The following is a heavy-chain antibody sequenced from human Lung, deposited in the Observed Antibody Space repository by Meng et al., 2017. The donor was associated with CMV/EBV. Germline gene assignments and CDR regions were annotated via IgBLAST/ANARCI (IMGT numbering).Heavy chain of an antibody. D-gene: IGHD4-17*01. CDR3: ARDLHGDLKY. J-gene: IGHJ4*02. Sequence: SCAASGFTFSSYWMAWVRQAPGKGLEWVANIKYNGSEKYYVDSVKGRFSISRDNGKNSLYLQMNSLRVEDTALYYCARDLHGDLKYGAQGKLVTVSS. CDR2: IKYNGSEK. CDR1: GFTFSSYW. V-gene: IGHV3-7*01.